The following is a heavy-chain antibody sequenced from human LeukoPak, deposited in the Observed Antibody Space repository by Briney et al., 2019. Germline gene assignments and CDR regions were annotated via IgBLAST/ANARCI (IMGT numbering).Heavy chain of an antibody. V-gene: IGHV3-23*01. CDR2: ISGSGGST. J-gene: IGHJ4*02. Sequence: GGSLRLSCAASGFTFSSYAMSWVSQAPGKGLEWVSAISGSGGSTYYADSVKGRFTISRDNSKNTLYLQMNSLRAEDTAVYYCAKEVYYYGSGSYYNAIDYWGQGTLVTVSS. CDR3: AKEVYYYGSGSYYNAIDY. CDR1: GFTFSSYA. D-gene: IGHD3-10*01.